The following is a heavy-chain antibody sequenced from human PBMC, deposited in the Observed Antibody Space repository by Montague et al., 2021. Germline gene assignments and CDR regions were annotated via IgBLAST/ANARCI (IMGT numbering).Heavy chain of an antibody. CDR3: VVTPSLYYHGMDV. Sequence: SETLSLTCTVSGGSISSYYWSWIRQPPGKGLEWIGCIHYNGSTNYNPSLKSRISMSLDTSKNQISLKLNSVTAADTAVYYGVVTPSLYYHGMDVWGQGTTVTVSS. V-gene: IGHV4-59*08. J-gene: IGHJ6*02. CDR1: GGSISSYY. D-gene: IGHD4-23*01. CDR2: IHYNGST.